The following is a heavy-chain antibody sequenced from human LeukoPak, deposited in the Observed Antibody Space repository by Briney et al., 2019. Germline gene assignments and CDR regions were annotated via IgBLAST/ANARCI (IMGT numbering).Heavy chain of an antibody. CDR2: NTSSGTTT. Sequence: GGSLRLSCAASGFTFSDYFMTWIRQAPGNGLEYISFNTSSGTTTYYADSLKGRFTISRDNAKNSLYLQMDSLRAEDTAVYYCARGDEGDTTVLRWGYFDYWGQGTLVTVSS. D-gene: IGHD4-17*01. J-gene: IGHJ4*02. CDR1: GFTFSDYF. V-gene: IGHV3-11*04. CDR3: ARGDEGDTTVLRWGYFDY.